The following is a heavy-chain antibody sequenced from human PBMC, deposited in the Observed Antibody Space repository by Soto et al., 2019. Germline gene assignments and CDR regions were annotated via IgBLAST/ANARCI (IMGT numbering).Heavy chain of an antibody. Sequence: EMQLLESGGGLVQPGGSLKLSCAASGFTFSNYAMRWVRQAPGKGLEWVSTISGRGGNTYYADSVKGRFTISRDNSRNTLYLQSDSLRVEDSAVYSCAKAGCSGGTCYLYYFDYWGQGALVTVSS. CDR1: GFTFSNYA. V-gene: IGHV3-23*01. J-gene: IGHJ4*02. CDR2: ISGRGGNT. CDR3: AKAGCSGGTCYLYYFDY. D-gene: IGHD2-15*01.